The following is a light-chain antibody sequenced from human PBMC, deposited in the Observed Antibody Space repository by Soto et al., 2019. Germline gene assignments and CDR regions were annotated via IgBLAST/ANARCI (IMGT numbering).Light chain of an antibody. V-gene: IGLV2-14*01. J-gene: IGLJ1*01. CDR1: SSDAGNGYDP. Sequence: QSVMAQHASVSGTTGQSITISCTGTSSDAGNGYDPVSWYQQHPGKAPKLMIYEVTNRPSGVSSRFSGSKSGNTASLTISGLHAEDEADYYCSSYTVSVAPYVSGHGTKVTVL. CDR2: EVT. CDR3: SSYTVSVAPYV.